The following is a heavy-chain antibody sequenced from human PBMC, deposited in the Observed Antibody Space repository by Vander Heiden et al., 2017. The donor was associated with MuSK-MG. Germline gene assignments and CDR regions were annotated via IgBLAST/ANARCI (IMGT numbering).Heavy chain of an antibody. J-gene: IGHJ6*02. CDR3: ARRMMYYYGSGSYYYYYGMDV. CDR1: GYSCTIYW. Sequence: EVQLLQSGAAVKKPGESLKISCKGSGYSCTIYWIGWVRQMPGKGLEWMGFIYPGDSDTGYSPSFQGQVTISADKSISTAYLQWSSLKASDTAMYYCARRMMYYYGSGSYYYYYGMDVWGQGTTVTVSS. V-gene: IGHV5-51*01. D-gene: IGHD3-10*01. CDR2: IYPGDSDT.